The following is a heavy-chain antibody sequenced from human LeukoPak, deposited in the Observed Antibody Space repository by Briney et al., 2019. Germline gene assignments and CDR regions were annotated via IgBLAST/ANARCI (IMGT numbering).Heavy chain of an antibody. J-gene: IGHJ4*02. CDR3: AKDTSIGRYCTNGVCSPFDY. CDR2: ISDTGATT. V-gene: IGHV3-23*01. CDR1: GFTFSSYA. D-gene: IGHD2-8*01. Sequence: GGSLRLSCAGSGFTFSSYAMSWVRQAPGKGLEWVSAISDTGATTYDADSVKGRFTISRDNSRSTLYLQMNSLRAEDTALYYCAKDTSIGRYCTNGVCSPFDYWGQGTLGTVSA.